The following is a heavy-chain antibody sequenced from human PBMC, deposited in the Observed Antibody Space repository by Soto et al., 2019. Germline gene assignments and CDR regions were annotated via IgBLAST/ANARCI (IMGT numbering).Heavy chain of an antibody. V-gene: IGHV4-59*01. J-gene: IGHJ4*02. D-gene: IGHD4-17*01. Sequence: SETLSLPCIVSGSSISSCYWSWSRQPPGKGLEWIGNIYYTGCTYTHHSRNSGMTISLDTSKNQFSLNLRSVTAVDTAVYYCARVGGYFGGHPNFDYWGQGTLVPVS. CDR1: GSSISSCY. CDR3: ARVGGYFGGHPNFDY. CDR2: IYYTGCT.